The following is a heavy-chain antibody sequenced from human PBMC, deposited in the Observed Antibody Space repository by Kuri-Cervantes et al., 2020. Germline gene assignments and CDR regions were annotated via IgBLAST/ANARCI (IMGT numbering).Heavy chain of an antibody. Sequence: GESLKISCAASGFTFSSYGMHWVRQAPGKGLEWVAVISYDGSNKYYADSVKGRFTISRDKSKNTLYLQMNSLRAEDTAVYYSVRMGSGSYAQLQPYYYYYYGMDVWGQGTTVTVSS. V-gene: IGHV3-30*03. CDR1: GFTFSSYG. CDR3: VRMGSGSYAQLQPYYYYYYGMDV. D-gene: IGHD3-10*01. CDR2: ISYDGSNK. J-gene: IGHJ6*02.